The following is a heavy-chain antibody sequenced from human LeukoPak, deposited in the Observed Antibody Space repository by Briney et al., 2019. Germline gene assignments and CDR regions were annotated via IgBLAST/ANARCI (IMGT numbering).Heavy chain of an antibody. CDR1: GGSISSYY. Sequence: PSETLSLTCTVSGGSISSYYWSWIRQPPGKGLEWIGYIYYSGSTNYNPSLKSRVTISVDTSKNQFSLKLGSVTAADTAVYYCARCYYDSSGYYPVGDWFDPWGQGTLVTVSS. CDR3: ARCYYDSSGYYPVGDWFDP. V-gene: IGHV4-59*01. CDR2: IYYSGST. D-gene: IGHD3-22*01. J-gene: IGHJ5*02.